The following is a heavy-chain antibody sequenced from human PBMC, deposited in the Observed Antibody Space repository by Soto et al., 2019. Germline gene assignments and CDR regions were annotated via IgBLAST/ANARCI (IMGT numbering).Heavy chain of an antibody. V-gene: IGHV1-2*02. CDR1: GYTFTGYY. Sequence: ASVKVSCKASGYTFTGYYMHWVRQAPGQGLEWMGWINPNSGGTNYAQKFQGRVTMTRDTSISTAYMELSRLRSDDTAVYYCASPNSSGYYYDAFAFWGQGTMVIVSS. CDR3: ASPNSSGYYYDAFAF. D-gene: IGHD3-22*01. CDR2: INPNSGGT. J-gene: IGHJ3*01.